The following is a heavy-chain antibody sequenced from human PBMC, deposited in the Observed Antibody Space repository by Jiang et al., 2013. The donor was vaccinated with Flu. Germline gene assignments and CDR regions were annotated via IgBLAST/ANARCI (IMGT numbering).Heavy chain of an antibody. V-gene: IGHV4-39*07. CDR3: ARRPQLRGYGDYDAFDI. J-gene: IGHJ3*02. CDR1: GGSISSSSYY. CDR2: VYYSGST. D-gene: IGHD4-17*01. Sequence: GSGLVKPSETLSLTCIVSGGSISSSSYYWSWIRQPPGKGLEWIGDVYYSGSTYYNPSLKSRVIISVDTSKNQFSLKLSSVTAADTAVYYCARRPQLRGYGDYDAFDIWGQGT.